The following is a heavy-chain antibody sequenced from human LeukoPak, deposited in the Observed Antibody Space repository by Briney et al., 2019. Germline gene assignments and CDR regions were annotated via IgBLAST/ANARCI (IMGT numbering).Heavy chain of an antibody. V-gene: IGHV3-74*01. CDR3: VRKFATGD. CDR2: VKSDGTAT. CDR1: GFTFSSHL. J-gene: IGHJ4*02. D-gene: IGHD1-14*01. Sequence: GGALRLSCAASGFTFSSHLMHWVRQAQGTGLVWVSSVKSDGTATNYADSVKGRFTISRDNAKNTLYLQMNSLRVEDTAVYYCVRKFATGDWGQGTLVTVSS.